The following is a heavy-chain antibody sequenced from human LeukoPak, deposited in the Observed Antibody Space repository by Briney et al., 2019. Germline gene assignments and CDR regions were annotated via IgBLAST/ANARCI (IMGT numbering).Heavy chain of an antibody. J-gene: IGHJ5*02. D-gene: IGHD2-15*01. Sequence: GESMKISCKGSGYSINNYWIGWVRQMPGKGLEWMGIIYPADSDIRYSPSFQGQVTISADKSISTAYLQWSSLKASDTAMYYCARQEYCSGGSCYTWFDPWGQGTLVTVSS. CDR2: IYPADSDI. V-gene: IGHV5-51*01. CDR1: GYSINNYW. CDR3: ARQEYCSGGSCYTWFDP.